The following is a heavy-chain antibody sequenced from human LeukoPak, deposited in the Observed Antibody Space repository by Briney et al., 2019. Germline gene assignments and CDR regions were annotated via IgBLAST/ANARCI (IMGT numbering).Heavy chain of an antibody. D-gene: IGHD2-2*01. CDR2: IIPIFGTA. CDR1: GGTFSSYA. J-gene: IGHJ1*01. Sequence: SVKVSCKASGGTFSSYAISWVRQAPGQGLEWMGGIIPIFGTANYAQKFQGRVTITADKSTSAAYMELSSLRSEDTAVYYCARVIQLPNEYFQHWGQGTLVTVSS. CDR3: ARVIQLPNEYFQH. V-gene: IGHV1-69*06.